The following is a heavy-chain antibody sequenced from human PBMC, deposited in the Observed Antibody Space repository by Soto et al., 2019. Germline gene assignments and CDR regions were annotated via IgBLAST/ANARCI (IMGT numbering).Heavy chain of an antibody. J-gene: IGHJ4*02. V-gene: IGHV1-46*01. D-gene: IGHD3-10*01. CDR3: ARDFSGPMDC. CDR2: IYPSGGST. Sequence: ASVKVFCKASGYTFTNYYMHWVRQAPGQGLEWMGIIYPSGGSTRNAQKFQGRVTMTRDTSTSTVYMELSSLRSEDTAVYYCARDFSGPMDCWGRGTLVTVSS. CDR1: GYTFTNYY.